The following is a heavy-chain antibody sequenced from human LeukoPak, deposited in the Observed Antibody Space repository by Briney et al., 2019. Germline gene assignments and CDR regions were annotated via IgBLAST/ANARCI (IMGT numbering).Heavy chain of an antibody. Sequence: GASVKVSCKASGYTFTSYDINWVRQATGQGLEWMGWINPNSGNTGYAQKFQGRVTMTRNTSISTAYMELSSVRSEDTAVYYCARELTAADDAFDIWGQGTMVTVSS. CDR1: GYTFTSYD. D-gene: IGHD6-25*01. J-gene: IGHJ3*02. CDR3: ARELTAADDAFDI. CDR2: INPNSGNT. V-gene: IGHV1-8*01.